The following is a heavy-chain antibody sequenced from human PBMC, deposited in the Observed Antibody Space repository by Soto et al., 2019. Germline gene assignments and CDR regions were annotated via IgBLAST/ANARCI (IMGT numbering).Heavy chain of an antibody. V-gene: IGHV5-51*01. Sequence: GESLKISCKGSGYNFAGYWIAWVRQMPGKGLELMGIIYPSDSDTRYRPSFQGRVTISADKSISSAYLQWSSLRASDTAMYYCARGGVSTRTFDYWGQGTPVTVSS. CDR2: IYPSDSDT. CDR1: GYNFAGYW. D-gene: IGHD3-3*01. J-gene: IGHJ4*02. CDR3: ARGGVSTRTFDY.